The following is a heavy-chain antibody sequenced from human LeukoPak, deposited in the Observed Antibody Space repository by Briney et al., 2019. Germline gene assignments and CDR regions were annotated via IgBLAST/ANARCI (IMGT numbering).Heavy chain of an antibody. D-gene: IGHD3-16*01. V-gene: IGHV3-23*01. CDR2: IGSGADI. CDR3: AKDWTPHNRVYDCFDF. Sequence: PGGSLRLSCAASGFAFGVHAMSWVRQAPGKGPEWVATIGSGADIFYAESVKGRFTISRDDPRNTLWLQMNSLRAEDTALYYCAKDWTPHNRVYDCFDFWGQGTQVTVSS. J-gene: IGHJ4*02. CDR1: GFAFGVHA.